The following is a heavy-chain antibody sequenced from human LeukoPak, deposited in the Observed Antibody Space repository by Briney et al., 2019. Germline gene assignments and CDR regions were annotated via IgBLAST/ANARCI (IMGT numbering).Heavy chain of an antibody. Sequence: PGGSLRLSCAASGFTFDDYGMSWARQAPGKGLEWVSGISGSGGSTYYADSVKGRFTISRDNSKNTLYLQMNSLRAEDTAVYYCAKGPQSTYYYYMDVWGKGTTVTVSS. CDR1: GFTFDDYG. D-gene: IGHD2-2*01. CDR3: AKGPQSTYYYYMDV. CDR2: ISGSGGST. V-gene: IGHV3-23*01. J-gene: IGHJ6*03.